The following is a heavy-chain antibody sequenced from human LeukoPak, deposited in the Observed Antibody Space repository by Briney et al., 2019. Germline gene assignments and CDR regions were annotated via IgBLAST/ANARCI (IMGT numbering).Heavy chain of an antibody. Sequence: SETLSLTCTVSGGSISSYYWSWIRQPPGKGLEWIGYIYYSGSTNYNPSLKSRVTMSVDTSKNQFSLKLSSVTAADTAVYYCARTYYGSGSYRWNDAFDIWGEGTMVTVSS. CDR2: IYYSGST. CDR3: ARTYYGSGSYRWNDAFDI. V-gene: IGHV4-59*12. CDR1: GGSISSYY. J-gene: IGHJ3*02. D-gene: IGHD3-10*01.